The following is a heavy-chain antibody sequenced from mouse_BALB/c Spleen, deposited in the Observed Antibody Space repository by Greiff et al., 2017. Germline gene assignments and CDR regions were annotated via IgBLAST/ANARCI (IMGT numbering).Heavy chain of an antibody. V-gene: IGHV14-1*02. CDR1: GFNIKDYY. Sequence: VQLKESGAELVRPGALVKLSCKASGFNIKDYYMHWVKQRPEQGLEWIGWIDPENGNTIYDPKFQGKASITADTSSNTAYLQLSSLTSEDTAVYYCARGGGNYERGNAMDYWGQGTSVTVSS. J-gene: IGHJ4*01. D-gene: IGHD2-1*01. CDR3: ARGGGNYERGNAMDY. CDR2: IDPENGNT.